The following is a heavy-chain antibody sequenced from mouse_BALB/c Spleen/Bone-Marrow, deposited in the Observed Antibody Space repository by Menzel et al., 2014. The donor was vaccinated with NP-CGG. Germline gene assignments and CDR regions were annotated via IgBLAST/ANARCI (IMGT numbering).Heavy chain of an antibody. CDR1: GFNIKDTY. CDR3: ARAYYGNYPYAMDY. V-gene: IGHV14-3*02. D-gene: IGHD2-10*01. Sequence: VQLKESGAELMKPGASVKLSCTASGFNIKDTYMHWVKQRPEQGLEWIGRIDPANGNTKYDPKFQGKATITADTSSNSAYLQLSSLTSEDTAVYFCARAYYGNYPYAMDYWGQGTSVTVSS. J-gene: IGHJ4*01. CDR2: IDPANGNT.